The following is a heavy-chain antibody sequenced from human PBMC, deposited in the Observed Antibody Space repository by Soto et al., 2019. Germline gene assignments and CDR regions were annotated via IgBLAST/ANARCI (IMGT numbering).Heavy chain of an antibody. V-gene: IGHV3-74*01. CDR1: VFSFSNSC. J-gene: IGHJ4*02. CDR3: ARMDTAMVRPFDY. D-gene: IGHD5-18*01. Sequence: PVGSLRLSCAGSVFSFSNSCMHWVRRAPGQGLVWVARTNSDGFGANYADSVKGRFTISRDNAKNSLYLQMNSLRAEDTAVYYCARMDTAMVRPFDYWGQGTLVTVSS. CDR2: TNSDGFGA.